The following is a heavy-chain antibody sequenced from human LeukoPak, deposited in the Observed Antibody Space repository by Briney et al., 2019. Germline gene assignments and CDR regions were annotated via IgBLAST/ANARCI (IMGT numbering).Heavy chain of an antibody. CDR3: ARQAYYYYGVDV. V-gene: IGHV4-59*08. CDR1: GGSISSYY. Sequence: PSETLSLTCTVSGGSISSYYWSWIRQPPGKGLEWIGYIYYSGSTNYNPSLKSRVTISVDTSKNQFSLKLSSVTAADTAVYYCARQAYYYYGVDVWGQGTTVTVSS. J-gene: IGHJ6*02. CDR2: IYYSGST.